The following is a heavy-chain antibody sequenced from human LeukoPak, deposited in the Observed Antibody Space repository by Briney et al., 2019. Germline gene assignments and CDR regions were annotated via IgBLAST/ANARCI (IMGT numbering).Heavy chain of an antibody. V-gene: IGHV1-2*02. D-gene: IGHD5-12*01. Sequence: ASVKVSCKASGYTFTGYYMHWVRQAPGQGLEWMGWINPNSGGTNYAQKFQGRVTMTRDTSISTAYMELSRLRSDDTAVYYCARSQVSGYENNIDYWGQGTLVTVSS. CDR2: INPNSGGT. CDR3: ARSQVSGYENNIDY. CDR1: GYTFTGYY. J-gene: IGHJ4*02.